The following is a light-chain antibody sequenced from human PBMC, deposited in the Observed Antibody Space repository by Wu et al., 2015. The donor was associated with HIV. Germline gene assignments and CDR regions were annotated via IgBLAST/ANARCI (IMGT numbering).Light chain of an antibody. CDR3: QRLYDFPLWT. CDR1: QGIGSY. Sequence: DSQLTQSPSFLSASIGARVTITCRASQGIGSYLAWYQQKPGKVPKLLIYAASILQSGVPSRFSGSGSGTKFTPTINNLQPDDIATYYCQRLYDFPLWTFGQGTKLELK. J-gene: IGKJ2*02. CDR2: AAS. V-gene: IGKV1-9*01.